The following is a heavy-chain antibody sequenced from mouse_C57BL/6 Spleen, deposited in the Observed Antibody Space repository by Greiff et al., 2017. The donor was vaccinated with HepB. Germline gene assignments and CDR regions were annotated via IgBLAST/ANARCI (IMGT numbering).Heavy chain of an antibody. CDR3: ARHRGAPPGRSLWYFDV. CDR1: GYTFTEYT. J-gene: IGHJ1*03. Sequence: VQLQESGAELVKPGASVKLSCKASGYTFTEYTIHWVKQRPGQGLEWIGGFYPGSGSIKYNEKFKDKATLTADKSSSTVYMELSILTSEDSAVYFCARHRGAPPGRSLWYFDVWGTLTTVTVSS. D-gene: IGHD3-3*01. CDR2: FYPGSGSI. V-gene: IGHV1-62-2*01.